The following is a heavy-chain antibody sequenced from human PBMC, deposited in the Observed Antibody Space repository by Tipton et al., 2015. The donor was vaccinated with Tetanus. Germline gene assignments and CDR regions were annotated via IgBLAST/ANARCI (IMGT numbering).Heavy chain of an antibody. D-gene: IGHD3-9*01. V-gene: IGHV3-23*01. CDR3: AKDMSPVTGYKNFDY. CDR1: GLTFSRYA. CDR2: VAPRGGGA. Sequence: GSLRLSCAASGLTFSRYAMNWVRQAPGKGLEWVSGVAPRGGGAYYAESVKGRFTISRDNSRTTVYLQMNSLRAEDTAIYYIAKDMSPVTGYKNFDYWGQGTLVTVSS. J-gene: IGHJ4*02.